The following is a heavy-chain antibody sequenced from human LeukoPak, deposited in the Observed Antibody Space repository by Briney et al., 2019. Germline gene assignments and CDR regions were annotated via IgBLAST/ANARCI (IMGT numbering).Heavy chain of an antibody. Sequence: GGSLRLSCVASGFTFSSYWMHWVRQAPGKGLVWVSRINSDGSTTAYADSVKGRFTISRDNAKNTLYLQMKSLRAEDTAVYYCVRGVITYEFWGQGTLVAVSS. V-gene: IGHV3-74*01. CDR3: VRGVITYEF. J-gene: IGHJ4*02. CDR2: INSDGSTT. D-gene: IGHD3-22*01. CDR1: GFTFSSYW.